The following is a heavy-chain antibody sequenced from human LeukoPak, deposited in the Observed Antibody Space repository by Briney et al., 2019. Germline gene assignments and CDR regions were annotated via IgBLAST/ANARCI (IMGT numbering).Heavy chain of an antibody. Sequence: GGSLILSCAASGFTFSSYAMSWVRQAPGKGLEWVSAISGSGGSTYYADSVKGRFTNSRDNSKNTLYLQMNSLRAEDTAVYYCVEDQAQWYIDLWGRGTLVTVSS. V-gene: IGHV3-23*01. CDR1: GFTFSSYA. CDR3: VEDQAQWYIDL. J-gene: IGHJ2*01. CDR2: ISGSGGST.